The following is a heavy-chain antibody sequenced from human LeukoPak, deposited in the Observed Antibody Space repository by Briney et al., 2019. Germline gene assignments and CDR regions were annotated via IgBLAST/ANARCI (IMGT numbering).Heavy chain of an antibody. D-gene: IGHD4-11*01. CDR2: ISSSSSYI. CDR3: ARDFGSPLDYIYYYYYMDV. V-gene: IGHV3-21*01. CDR1: GFTFSSYS. J-gene: IGHJ6*03. Sequence: GSLRLSCAASGFTFSSYSMNWVRQAPGKGLEWVSSISSSSSYIYYADSVKGRFTISRDNAKNSLYLQMNSLRAEDTAVYYCARDFGSPLDYIYYYYYMDVWGKGTTVTVSS.